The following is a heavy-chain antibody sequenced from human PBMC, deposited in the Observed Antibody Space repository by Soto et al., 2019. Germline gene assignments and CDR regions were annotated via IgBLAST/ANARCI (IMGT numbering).Heavy chain of an antibody. Sequence: PGETLRLSCAASGFIFGAYGMHWVRQAPGKGLEWVAVIWYDESNPYYADSVKGSVTHTRCNCKNPLYLQMNSLTGAGTAVSFSGRDEVGTCCVGIDVWGRGTAVTVS. V-gene: IGHV3-33*01. CDR1: GFIFGAYG. J-gene: IGHJ6*02. CDR2: IWYDESNP. CDR3: GRDEVGTCCVGIDV. D-gene: IGHD1-26*01.